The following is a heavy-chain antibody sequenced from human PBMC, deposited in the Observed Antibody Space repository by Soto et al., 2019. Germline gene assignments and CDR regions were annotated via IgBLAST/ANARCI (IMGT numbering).Heavy chain of an antibody. V-gene: IGHV4-39*01. D-gene: IGHD3-3*01. CDR2: IYYSGST. CDR1: GGSISSSSYY. Sequence: SETLSLTCTVSGGSISSSSYYWGWIRQPPGKGLEWIGSIYYSGSTYYNPSLKSRVTISVDTSKNQFSLKLSSVTAADTAVYYCARRGYDFWSGYRPHYYYYYGMDVWGQGTTVTVSS. CDR3: ARRGYDFWSGYRPHYYYYYGMDV. J-gene: IGHJ6*02.